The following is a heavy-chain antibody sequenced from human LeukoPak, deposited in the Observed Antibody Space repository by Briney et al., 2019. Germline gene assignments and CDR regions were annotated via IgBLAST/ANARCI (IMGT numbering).Heavy chain of an antibody. CDR2: IYYSGST. CDR3: ARDQYPSTNCGGDCPRAIFDY. J-gene: IGHJ4*02. V-gene: IGHV4-31*03. Sequence: SETLSLACTVSGGSISSGGYYWSWIRQHPGKGLEWIGYIYYSGSTYYNPSLKSRVTISVDTSKNHFSLKLSSVTAADTAVYYCARDQYPSTNCGGDCPRAIFDYWGQGTLVTVSS. D-gene: IGHD2-21*02. CDR1: GGSISSGGYY.